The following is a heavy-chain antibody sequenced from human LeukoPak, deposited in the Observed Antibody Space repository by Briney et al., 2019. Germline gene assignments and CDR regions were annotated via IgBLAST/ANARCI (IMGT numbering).Heavy chain of an antibody. CDR2: ISYDGSNK. CDR1: GFTFSSYA. J-gene: IGHJ4*02. Sequence: GGSLRLSCAASGFTFSSYAMHWVRQAPGKGLEWVAVISYDGSNKYYADSVKGRFTISRDNSKNTLYLQMNSLRAEDTAVYYWARDNYDSSGYAIPFDYWGQGTLVTVSS. V-gene: IGHV3-30-3*01. CDR3: ARDNYDSSGYAIPFDY. D-gene: IGHD3-22*01.